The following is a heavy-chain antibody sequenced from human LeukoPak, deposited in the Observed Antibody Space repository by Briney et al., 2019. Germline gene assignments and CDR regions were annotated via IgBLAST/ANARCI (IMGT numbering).Heavy chain of an antibody. CDR3: AREMATIIGGEYFQH. Sequence: VKVSCKASGGTFSSYAISWVRQAPGQGLEWMGGFIPIFGTANYAQKFQGRVTITADESTSTAYMELSSLRSEDTAVYYCAREMATIIGGEYFQHWGQGTLVTVSS. D-gene: IGHD5-24*01. CDR1: GGTFSSYA. CDR2: FIPIFGTA. J-gene: IGHJ1*01. V-gene: IGHV1-69*13.